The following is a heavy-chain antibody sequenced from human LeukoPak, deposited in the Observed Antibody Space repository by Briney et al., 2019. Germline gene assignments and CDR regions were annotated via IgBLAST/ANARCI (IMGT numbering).Heavy chain of an antibody. CDR3: ASYGSGSYYRKHNWFDP. J-gene: IGHJ5*02. D-gene: IGHD3-10*01. V-gene: IGHV3-21*01. CDR2: ISSSSSYI. Sequence: GGSLRLSCAASGFTFSSYSMNWVRQAPGKGLEWVSSISSSSSYIYYADSVKGRFTISRDNAKNSLHLQMNRLRAEDTAVYYCASYGSGSYYRKHNWFDPWGQGTLVTVSS. CDR1: GFTFSSYS.